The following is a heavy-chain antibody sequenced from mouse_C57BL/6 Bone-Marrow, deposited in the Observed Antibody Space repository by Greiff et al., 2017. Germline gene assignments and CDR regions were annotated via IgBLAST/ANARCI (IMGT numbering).Heavy chain of an antibody. CDR1: GYAFSSSW. J-gene: IGHJ1*03. Sequence: VQLQQSGPELVKPGASVKISCKASGYAFSSSWMNWVKQRPGKGLEWIGRIYPGDGDTNYNGKFKGKATLTADKSSSTAYMQLSSLTSEDSAVYFCAREGIYYDPWWYFDVWGTGTTVTVSS. V-gene: IGHV1-82*01. CDR3: AREGIYYDPWWYFDV. CDR2: IYPGDGDT. D-gene: IGHD2-4*01.